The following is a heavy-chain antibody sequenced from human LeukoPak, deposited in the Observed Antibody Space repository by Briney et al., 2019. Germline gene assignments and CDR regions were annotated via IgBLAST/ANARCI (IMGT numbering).Heavy chain of an antibody. D-gene: IGHD3-16*01. CDR3: ARETGGWDAFDI. V-gene: IGHV3-53*01. Sequence: GGSLRLSCAASGFTFSSYDMHWVRHATGKGLEWVSVIYSGGSTYYGDSVKGRFTISRDNSKNTVYLQMNSLTADDTAIYYCARETGGWDAFDIWGQGTMVAVSS. CDR1: GFTFSSYD. CDR2: IYSGGST. J-gene: IGHJ3*02.